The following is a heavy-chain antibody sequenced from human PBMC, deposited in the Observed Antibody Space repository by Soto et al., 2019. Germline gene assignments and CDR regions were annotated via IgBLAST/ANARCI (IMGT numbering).Heavy chain of an antibody. Sequence: ASVKVSCKASGGTLSSYAISWVRQAPGQGLEWMGGIIPIFGTANCAQKFQGRGTITSDESTSTAYMELSSLRSEDTAVYYCARYRVATSPMALGYWGQGTLVTVSS. V-gene: IGHV1-69*13. CDR1: GGTLSSYA. J-gene: IGHJ4*02. CDR3: ARYRVATSPMALGY. CDR2: IIPIFGTA. D-gene: IGHD5-12*01.